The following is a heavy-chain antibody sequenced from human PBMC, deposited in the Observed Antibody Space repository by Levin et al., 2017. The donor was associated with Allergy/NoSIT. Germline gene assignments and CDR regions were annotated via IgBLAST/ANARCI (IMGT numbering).Heavy chain of an antibody. J-gene: IGHJ4*02. Sequence: AGGSLRLSCTVSGGSISSSSYYWGWIRQPPGKGLEWIGSFYYSGSTNYNPSLKSRVTISVDTSKNQFSLKLSSVTAADTAVYYCARHYYYGSGSYRPFDYWGQGTLVTVSS. CDR1: GGSISSSSYY. CDR3: ARHYYYGSGSYRPFDY. D-gene: IGHD3-10*01. CDR2: FYYSGST. V-gene: IGHV4-39*01.